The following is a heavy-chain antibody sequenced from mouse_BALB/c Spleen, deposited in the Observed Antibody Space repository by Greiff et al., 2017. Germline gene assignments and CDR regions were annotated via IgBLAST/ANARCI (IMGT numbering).Heavy chain of an antibody. D-gene: IGHD4-1*01. V-gene: IGHV1S81*02. Sequence: VHLVESGAELVKPGASVKLSCKASGYTFTSYYMYWVKQRPGQGLEWIGEINPSNGGTNFNEKFKSKATLTVDKSSSTAYMQLSSLTSEDSAVYYGSIWDYAMDYWGQGTSVTVSS. J-gene: IGHJ4*01. CDR3: SIWDYAMDY. CDR1: GYTFTSYY. CDR2: INPSNGGT.